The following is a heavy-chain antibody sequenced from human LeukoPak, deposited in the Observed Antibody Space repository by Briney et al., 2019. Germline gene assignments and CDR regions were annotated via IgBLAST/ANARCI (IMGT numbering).Heavy chain of an antibody. Sequence: SETLSLTCTVSGGSISSYYWSWIRQPAGKGLEWIGRIYTSGSTNYNPSLKSRVTMSVDTSKNQFSLKLSSVTAADTAVYYCAREYDFWSGYYYMDVWGKGTTVTVSS. CDR3: AREYDFWSGYYYMDV. D-gene: IGHD3-3*01. V-gene: IGHV4-4*07. J-gene: IGHJ6*03. CDR2: IYTSGST. CDR1: GGSISSYY.